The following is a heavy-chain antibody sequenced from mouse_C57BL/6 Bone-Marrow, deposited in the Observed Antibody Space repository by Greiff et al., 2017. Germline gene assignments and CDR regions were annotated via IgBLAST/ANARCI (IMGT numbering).Heavy chain of an antibody. CDR2: IDPSDSDT. CDR3: ARHYDYGAWFAY. Sequence: QVQLQQPGAELVRPGSSVKLSCKASGYTFTSYWMHWVKQRPIQGLEWIGNIDPSDSDTHYNQKFKDKATLTVDKSSSTAYMQLSSLTSEDSAVYYCARHYDYGAWFAYWGQGTLVTVSA. J-gene: IGHJ3*01. V-gene: IGHV1-52*01. CDR1: GYTFTSYW. D-gene: IGHD2-4*01.